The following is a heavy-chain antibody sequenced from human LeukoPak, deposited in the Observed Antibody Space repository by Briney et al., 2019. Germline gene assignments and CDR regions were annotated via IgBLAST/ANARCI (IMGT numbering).Heavy chain of an antibody. J-gene: IGHJ5*02. V-gene: IGHV1-2*02. CDR1: GYTFTDYY. CDR2: INPNSGGT. Sequence: ASGKVSCKASGYTFTDYYMHWVRQAPGQGLEWMGWINPNSGGTNYAQKFQGRVTMTRDASISTAYMELSRLRSDDTAVYYCARERRGGNWFDPWGQGTLVTVSS. D-gene: IGHD3-16*01. CDR3: ARERRGGNWFDP.